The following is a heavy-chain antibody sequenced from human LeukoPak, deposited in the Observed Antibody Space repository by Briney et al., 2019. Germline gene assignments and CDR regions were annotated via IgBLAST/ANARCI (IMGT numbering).Heavy chain of an antibody. CDR3: AREHSSPGDYYYYGMDV. CDR1: GGTFSSYA. D-gene: IGHD6-13*01. V-gene: IGHV1-69*04. Sequence: GASVKVSCKASGGTFSSYAISWVRQAPGQGLEWMGRIIPILGIANYAQKFQGRVTITADKSTSTVYMELSSLRSEDTAVYYCAREHSSPGDYYYYGMDVWGQGTTVTVSS. CDR2: IIPILGIA. J-gene: IGHJ6*02.